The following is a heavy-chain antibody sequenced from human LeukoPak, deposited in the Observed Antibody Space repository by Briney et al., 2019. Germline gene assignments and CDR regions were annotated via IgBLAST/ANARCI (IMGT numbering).Heavy chain of an antibody. CDR3: ARVVRGVIRWNWFDP. CDR1: GGSISSYY. J-gene: IGHJ5*02. D-gene: IGHD3-10*01. V-gene: IGHV4-59*01. Sequence: SSETLSLTCTVSGGSISSYYWSWIRQPPGKGLEWIGYIYYSGSTNYNPSLKSRVTISVDTSKNQFSLKLSSVTAADTAVYYCARVVRGVIRWNWFDPWGQGTLVTVSS. CDR2: IYYSGST.